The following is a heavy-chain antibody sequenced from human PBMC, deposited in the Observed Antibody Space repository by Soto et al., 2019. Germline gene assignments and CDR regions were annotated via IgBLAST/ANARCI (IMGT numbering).Heavy chain of an antibody. J-gene: IGHJ4*02. CDR3: ARAKTMVRGVIITSYYFDY. CDR2: IYHSGST. V-gene: IGHV4-4*02. Sequence: LSLTCAVSGGSISSSNWWSWVRQPPGKGLEWIGEIYHSGSTNYNPSLKSRVTISVDKSKNQFSLKLSSVTAADTAVYYCARAKTMVRGVIITSYYFDYWGQGTLVTVSS. CDR1: GGSISSSNW. D-gene: IGHD3-10*01.